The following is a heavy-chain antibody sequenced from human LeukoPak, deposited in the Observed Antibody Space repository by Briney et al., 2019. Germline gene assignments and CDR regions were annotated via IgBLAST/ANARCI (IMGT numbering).Heavy chain of an antibody. CDR3: ARGERYCSGGSGPSGMDV. D-gene: IGHD2-15*01. J-gene: IGHJ6*01. Sequence: PSETLSLPCTVSGDSISSYYWSWIRQPPGKGGEWVGYIYYSGSTNYNPSLKSRVTISVDTSKSQLSLKLSSVSAADTAVYYCARGERYCSGGSGPSGMDVWGEGTTVTVSP. CDR1: GDSISSYY. CDR2: IYYSGST. V-gene: IGHV4-59*01.